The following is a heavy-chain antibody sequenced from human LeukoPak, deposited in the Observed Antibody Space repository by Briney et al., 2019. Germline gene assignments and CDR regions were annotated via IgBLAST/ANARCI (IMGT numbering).Heavy chain of an antibody. CDR1: GFTFDDYA. D-gene: IGHD3-9*01. CDR2: ISWNSGSI. J-gene: IGHJ4*02. Sequence: HTGGSLRLSCAASGFTFDDYAMHWVRQAPGKGLEWVSGISWNSGSIGYADSVKGRFTISRDNAKNSLYLQMNSLRAEDTALYYCAKGILPHYDTQYYFDYWGQGTLVTVSS. V-gene: IGHV3-9*01. CDR3: AKGILPHYDTQYYFDY.